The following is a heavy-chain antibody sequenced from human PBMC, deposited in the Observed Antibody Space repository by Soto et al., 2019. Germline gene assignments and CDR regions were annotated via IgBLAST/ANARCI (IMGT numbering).Heavy chain of an antibody. CDR3: ARDAVSYSNYQNAYYYYYGMDV. J-gene: IGHJ6*02. Sequence: ASVKVSCKASGYTFTSYGISWVRQAPGQGLEWMGWISAYNGNTNYAQKLQGRVTMTTDTSTSTAYMELRSLRSDDTAVYYCARDAVSYSNYQNAYYYYYGMDVWGQGTTVTSP. CDR1: GYTFTSYG. CDR2: ISAYNGNT. V-gene: IGHV1-18*04. D-gene: IGHD4-4*01.